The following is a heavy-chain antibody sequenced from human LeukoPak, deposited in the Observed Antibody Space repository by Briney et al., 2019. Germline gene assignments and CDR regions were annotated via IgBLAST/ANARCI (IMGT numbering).Heavy chain of an antibody. J-gene: IGHJ4*02. D-gene: IGHD6-13*01. Sequence: GESLKISCRGSGYSFTSHWIGWVRQMPGKGLEWMAIIYAGDSGTRISPSFQGQVTISADKSINTAYLQWSSLKASDTAIYYCTRHIAAAGPDYWGQGTLVTVSS. CDR1: GYSFTSHW. CDR3: TRHIAAAGPDY. CDR2: IYAGDSGT. V-gene: IGHV5-51*01.